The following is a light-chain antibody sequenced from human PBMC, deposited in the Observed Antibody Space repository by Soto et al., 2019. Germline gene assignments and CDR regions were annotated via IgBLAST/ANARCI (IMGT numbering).Light chain of an antibody. CDR3: TAYTSSSPVV. V-gene: IGLV2-14*01. J-gene: IGLJ2*01. CDR1: SSDVGDYNY. Sequence: QSALTQPASVSGSPGQSITISCTGTSSDVGDYNYVSWYQQHPDKAPKLIIFEVSNRPSGVSNRFSGSKSGNTASLTISGLQAEYEADYYCTAYTSSSPVVFGGGTKVTVL. CDR2: EVS.